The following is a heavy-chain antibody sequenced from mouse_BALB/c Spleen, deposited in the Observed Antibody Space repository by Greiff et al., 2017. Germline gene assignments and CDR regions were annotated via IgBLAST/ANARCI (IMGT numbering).Heavy chain of an antibody. Sequence: EVQGVESGGDLVKPGGSLKLSCAASGFTFSSYGMSWVRQTPDKRLEWVATISSGGSYTYYPDSVKGRFTISRDNAKNTLYLQMSSLKSEDTAMYYCARHEDDAMDYWGQGTSVTVSS. J-gene: IGHJ4*01. CDR1: GFTFSSYG. V-gene: IGHV5-6*01. CDR3: ARHEDDAMDY. CDR2: ISSGGSYT.